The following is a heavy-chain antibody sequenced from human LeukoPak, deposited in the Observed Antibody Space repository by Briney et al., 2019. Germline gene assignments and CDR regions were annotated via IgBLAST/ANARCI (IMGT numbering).Heavy chain of an antibody. CDR1: GFIFSSYA. J-gene: IGHJ6*02. CDR2: IYSGGST. V-gene: IGHV3-53*01. D-gene: IGHD3-16*02. Sequence: GGSLRLSCAASGFIFSSYAMSWVRQAPGKGLEWVSVIYSGGSTYYADSVKGRFTISRDNSKNTLYLQMNSLRAEDTAVYYCARDLGDYVWGSYRYYGMDAWGQGTTVTVSS. CDR3: ARDLGDYVWGSYRYYGMDA.